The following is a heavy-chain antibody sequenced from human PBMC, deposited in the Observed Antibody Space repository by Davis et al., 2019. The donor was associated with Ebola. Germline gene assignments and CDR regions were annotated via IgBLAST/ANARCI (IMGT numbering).Heavy chain of an antibody. CDR2: MNPNSGNT. V-gene: IGHV1-8*01. J-gene: IGHJ6*02. Sequence: ASVKVSCKASGYTFTSYDINWVRQATGQGLEWMGWMNPNSGNTGYAQKFQGRVTMTRNTSISTAYMELSSLRSEDTAVYYCARDRSYGYGSGSYKGYYYYYGMDVWGQGTTVTVSS. CDR3: ARDRSYGYGSGSYKGYYYYYGMDV. D-gene: IGHD3-10*01. CDR1: GYTFTSYD.